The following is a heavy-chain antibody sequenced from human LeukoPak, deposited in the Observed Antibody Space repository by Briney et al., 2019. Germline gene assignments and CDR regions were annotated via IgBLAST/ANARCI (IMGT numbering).Heavy chain of an antibody. CDR2: INWNGGST. Sequence: GGSLRLSCAASGSTFDDYGMSWVRQAPGKGLEWVSGINWNGGSTGYADSVKGRFTISRDNAKNSLYLQMNSLRAEDTALYYCARGGRYCSGGSCYLADYWGQGTLVTVSS. D-gene: IGHD2-15*01. J-gene: IGHJ4*02. V-gene: IGHV3-20*04. CDR3: ARGGRYCSGGSCYLADY. CDR1: GSTFDDYG.